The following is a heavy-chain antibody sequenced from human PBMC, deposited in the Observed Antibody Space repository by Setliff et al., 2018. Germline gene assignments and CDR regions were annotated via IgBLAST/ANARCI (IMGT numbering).Heavy chain of an antibody. CDR1: GDSISSGIYH. V-gene: IGHV4-61*02. D-gene: IGHD1-26*01. CDR3: ASMGATRDY. CDR2: IYVSTGST. Sequence: SETLSLTCTVSGDSISSGIYHWSWIRQSAGKGLEWIGRIYVSTGSTNYSPSLKSRVSISVDTSKNQFSLRLSSVTAADTAVYYCASMGATRDYWGQGTLVTVSS. J-gene: IGHJ4*02.